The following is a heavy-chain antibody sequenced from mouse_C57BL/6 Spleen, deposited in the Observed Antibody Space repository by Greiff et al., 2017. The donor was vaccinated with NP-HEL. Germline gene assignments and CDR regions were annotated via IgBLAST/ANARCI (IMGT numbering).Heavy chain of an antibody. J-gene: IGHJ3*01. CDR3: ARVGSRGAWFAY. Sequence: EVHLVESGGGLVKPGGSLKLSCAASGFTFSSYAMSWVRQTPEKRLEWVATISDGGSYTYYPDNVKGRFTISRDNAKNNLYLQMSHLKSEDTAMYYCARVGSRGAWFAYWGQGTLVTVSA. V-gene: IGHV5-4*01. D-gene: IGHD1-1*01. CDR2: ISDGGSYT. CDR1: GFTFSSYA.